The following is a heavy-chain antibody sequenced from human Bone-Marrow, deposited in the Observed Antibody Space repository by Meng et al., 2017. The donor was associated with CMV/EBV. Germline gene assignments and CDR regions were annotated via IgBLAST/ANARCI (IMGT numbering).Heavy chain of an antibody. CDR3: ARGLKEACGTSCYFRWFDP. V-gene: IGHV1-46*01. J-gene: IGHJ5*02. D-gene: IGHD2-2*01. Sequence: ASVKVSCKASGYTFTSYYMHWVRQAPGQGLEWMGIINPSGGSTSYAQKFQGRVTMTRDTSTSTVYMELSSLRSEDTAVYYCARGLKEACGTSCYFRWFDPWGQGTLVTVSS. CDR2: INPSGGST. CDR1: GYTFTSYY.